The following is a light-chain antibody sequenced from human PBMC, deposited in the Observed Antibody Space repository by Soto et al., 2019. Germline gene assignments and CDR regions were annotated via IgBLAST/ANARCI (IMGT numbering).Light chain of an antibody. CDR1: RSDVGTNNY. CDR2: EVS. CDR3: SSYTRSGTPV. Sequence: QAVVTQPASVSGSPGQSITISCTGARSDVGTNNYVSWYQHHPGKAPKLMIFEVSNRPSGVSNRFSGSKSANTASLTISGLQAEDEADYYCSSYTRSGTPVFGTGTKVTVL. J-gene: IGLJ1*01. V-gene: IGLV2-14*01.